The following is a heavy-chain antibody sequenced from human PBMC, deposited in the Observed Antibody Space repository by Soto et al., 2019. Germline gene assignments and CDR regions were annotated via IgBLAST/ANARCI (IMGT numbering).Heavy chain of an antibody. CDR2: ISAYNGNT. CDR1: GYTFTSYG. Sequence: GASVKVSCKASGYTFTSYGISWVRQAPGQGLEWMGWISAYNGNTNYAQKLQGRVTMTTDTSTSTAYMELRSLRSDDTAVYYCARDGRHFVNLRAGDYYYYGMDVWGQGTRVTVSS. V-gene: IGHV1-18*04. D-gene: IGHD1-26*01. J-gene: IGHJ6*02. CDR3: ARDGRHFVNLRAGDYYYYGMDV.